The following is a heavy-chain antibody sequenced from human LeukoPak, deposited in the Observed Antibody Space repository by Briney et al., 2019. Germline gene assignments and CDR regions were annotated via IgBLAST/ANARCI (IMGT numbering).Heavy chain of an antibody. J-gene: IGHJ4*02. Sequence: ASVKVSCKASGYTFTSYAMNWVRQAPGQGLEWMGWINTNTGNPTYAQGFTGRFVFSLDTSVSTAYLQISSLKAEDTAVYYCATVNYCTNGVCPSAVDYWGQGTLVTVSS. V-gene: IGHV7-4-1*02. CDR3: ATVNYCTNGVCPSAVDY. CDR2: INTNTGNP. CDR1: GYTFTSYA. D-gene: IGHD2-8*01.